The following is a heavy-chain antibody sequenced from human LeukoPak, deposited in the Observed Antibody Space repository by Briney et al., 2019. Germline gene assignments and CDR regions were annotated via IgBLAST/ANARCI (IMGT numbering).Heavy chain of an antibody. CDR2: IYYSGST. J-gene: IGHJ4*02. D-gene: IGHD6-13*01. Sequence: SETLSLTCTISGGSISDYYWSWIRQPPGKGLEWIGYIYYSGSTHYNPSLKSRVTISVDTSKNQFSLKLTSVTAADAAVYYCARDMGSAAGHDYWGQGTLVTVSS. CDR1: GGSISDYY. V-gene: IGHV4-59*01. CDR3: ARDMGSAAGHDY.